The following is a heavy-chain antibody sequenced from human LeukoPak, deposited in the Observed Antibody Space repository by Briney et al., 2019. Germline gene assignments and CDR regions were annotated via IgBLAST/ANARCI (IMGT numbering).Heavy chain of an antibody. Sequence: ASVKVSCKASGYTLTGYYMHWVRQAPGQGLEWMGWINPNTGGTNYAQKFQGRVTMTRDTSISTAYMELSSLRSDDTAVYYCARAMYSSGWYPFDYWGQGTLVTVSS. D-gene: IGHD6-19*01. CDR1: GYTLTGYY. J-gene: IGHJ4*02. V-gene: IGHV1-2*02. CDR2: INPNTGGT. CDR3: ARAMYSSGWYPFDY.